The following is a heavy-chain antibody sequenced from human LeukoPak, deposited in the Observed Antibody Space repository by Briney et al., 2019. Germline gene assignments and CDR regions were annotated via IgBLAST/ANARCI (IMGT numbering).Heavy chain of an antibody. D-gene: IGHD5-12*01. CDR1: GGSFSGYY. CDR2: INHSGST. J-gene: IGHJ6*02. CDR3: ARAVGYSGYRPIRYYYYGMDV. V-gene: IGHV4-34*01. Sequence: PSETLSLTCAVYGGSFSGYYWSRIRQPPGKGLEWIGEINHSGSTNYNPSLKSRVTISVDTSKNQFSLKLSSVTAADTAVYYCARAVGYSGYRPIRYYYYGMDVWGQGTTVTVSS.